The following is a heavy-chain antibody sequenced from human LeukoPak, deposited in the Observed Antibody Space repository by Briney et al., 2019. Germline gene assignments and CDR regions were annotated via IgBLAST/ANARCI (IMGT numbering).Heavy chain of an antibody. CDR1: GFTFSSYG. V-gene: IGHV3-30*18. Sequence: GGSLRLSCAASGFTFSSYGMHWVRQAPGKGLEWVAVISYDGSNKYYADSVKGRFTISRDNSKNTLYLQMNSLRAEDTAVYYCAKDKLELGYYFDYWGQGTLVTVSS. J-gene: IGHJ4*02. CDR2: ISYDGSNK. CDR3: AKDKLELGYYFDY. D-gene: IGHD1-7*01.